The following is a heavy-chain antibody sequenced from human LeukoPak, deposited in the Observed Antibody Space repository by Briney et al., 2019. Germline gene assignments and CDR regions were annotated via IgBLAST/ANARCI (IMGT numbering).Heavy chain of an antibody. J-gene: IGHJ4*02. CDR2: ISGSGGST. CDR3: AKGSNVLRFLEWLSSFYYFDY. D-gene: IGHD3-3*01. Sequence: GSLRLSCAASGFTFSSYAMSWVRQAPGKGLEWVSAISGSGGSTYYADSVKGRFTISRDNSKNTLYLQMNSLRAEDTAVYYCAKGSNVLRFLEWLSSFYYFDYWGQGTLVTVSS. V-gene: IGHV3-23*01. CDR1: GFTFSSYA.